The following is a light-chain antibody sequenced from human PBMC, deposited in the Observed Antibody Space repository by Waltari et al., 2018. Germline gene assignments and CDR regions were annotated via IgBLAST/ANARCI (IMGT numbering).Light chain of an antibody. J-gene: IGKJ4*01. CDR3: MQGTHWPLT. CDR1: QTLVHSDGNTY. CDR2: KVS. V-gene: IGKV2-30*02. Sequence: DVVLTQSPLSLPVTLGQTDSISCKSSQTLVHSDGNTYLAWFHQRPDQSPRRLIYKVSNRESGVPDRFSASGSGTDFTLKISRVDADDVGVYYCMQGTHWPLTFGGGTKVEMK.